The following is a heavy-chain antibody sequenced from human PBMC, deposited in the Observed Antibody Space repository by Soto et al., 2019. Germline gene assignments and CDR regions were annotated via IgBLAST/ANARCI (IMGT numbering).Heavy chain of an antibody. V-gene: IGHV1-18*01. D-gene: IGHD6-13*01. Sequence: QVQLVQSGAEVKKPGASVKVSCKASGYTFTNYGISWVRQAPGQGLEWMGWINAYNGNTKSAQKLQGRVTLTTDTSTSTAYMALRSLRSDDTAVYYCARDAAAGLNDCWGQGTLVTVSS. J-gene: IGHJ4*02. CDR2: INAYNGNT. CDR1: GYTFTNYG. CDR3: ARDAAAGLNDC.